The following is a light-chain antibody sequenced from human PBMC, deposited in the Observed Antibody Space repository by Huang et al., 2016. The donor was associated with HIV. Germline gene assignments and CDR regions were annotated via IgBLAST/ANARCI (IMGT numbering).Light chain of an antibody. Sequence: ETVMTQSPATLSVSAGERATLSCRASQSVSNNLAWYQQKPGQALRRLIYGASTRATGIPARFSGSGSETEFSLTISSLQSEDFAIYYCQQYHIWPPTFGQGTTVDIK. CDR2: GAS. J-gene: IGKJ1*01. CDR1: QSVSNN. CDR3: QQYHIWPPT. V-gene: IGKV3-15*01.